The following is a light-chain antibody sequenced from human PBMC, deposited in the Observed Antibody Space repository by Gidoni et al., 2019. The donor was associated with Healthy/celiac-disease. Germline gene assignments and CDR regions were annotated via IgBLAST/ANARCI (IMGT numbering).Light chain of an antibody. CDR2: QDS. Sequence: SHELPPPPSVSVSPGQTASITCSGDKLGDKYACWYQQKPGKSTVLVIYQDSTRPSGIPERFSGSNSGNTATLTISGTQAMDEADYYCQAWDSSTFYVFGAGTKVTVL. CDR3: QAWDSSTFYV. J-gene: IGLJ1*01. V-gene: IGLV3-1*01. CDR1: KLGDKY.